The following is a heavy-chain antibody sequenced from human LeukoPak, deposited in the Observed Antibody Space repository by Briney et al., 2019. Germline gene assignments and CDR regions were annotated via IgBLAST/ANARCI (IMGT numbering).Heavy chain of an antibody. V-gene: IGHV4-34*01. CDR1: GGSFSGYY. D-gene: IGHD2-15*01. J-gene: IGHJ6*03. Sequence: SETLSLTCAVYGGSFSGYYWSWIRQPPGKGLEWIGEINHSGSTNYNPSLKSRVTTSVDTSENQFSLKLSSVTAADTAVYYCARSVEGYCRGGSCYSYSYYMDVWGKGTTVTVSS. CDR2: INHSGST. CDR3: ARSVEGYCRGGSCYSYSYYMDV.